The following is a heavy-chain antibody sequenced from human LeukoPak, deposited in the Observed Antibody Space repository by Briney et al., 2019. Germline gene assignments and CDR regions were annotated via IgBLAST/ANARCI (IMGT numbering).Heavy chain of an antibody. CDR2: MNPNSGYT. D-gene: IGHD3-16*01. J-gene: IGHJ4*02. CDR3: ARRRMGPFDY. CDR1: GYTFTSFD. V-gene: IGHV1-8*03. Sequence: GPVMASCKASGYTFTSFDINWVRQATGQGLEWMGWMNPNSGYTVYAQKFQGRVTITRNTSISTAYMDLSSLRSEDTAVYYCARRRMGPFDYWAREPWSPSPQ.